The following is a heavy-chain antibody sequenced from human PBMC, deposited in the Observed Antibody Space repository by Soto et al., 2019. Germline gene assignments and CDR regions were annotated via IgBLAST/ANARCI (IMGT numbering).Heavy chain of an antibody. CDR3: ARGSGSPLNPLDY. CDR1: GFTFSSYA. J-gene: IGHJ4*02. CDR2: ISYDGSNK. Sequence: GGSLRLSCAASGFTFSSYAMHWVRQAPGKGLEWVAVISYDGSNKYYADSVKGRFTISRDNSKNTLYLQMNSLRAGDTAVYYCARGSGSPLNPLDYWGQGTLVTVSS. V-gene: IGHV3-30-3*01.